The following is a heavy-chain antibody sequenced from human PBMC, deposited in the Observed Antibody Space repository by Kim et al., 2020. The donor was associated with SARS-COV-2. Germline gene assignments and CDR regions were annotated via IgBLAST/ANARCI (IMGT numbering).Heavy chain of an antibody. CDR3: ARGVYGSGSYIDDY. D-gene: IGHD3-10*01. CDR2: IYSGGRT. V-gene: IGHV3-53*01. J-gene: IGHJ4*02. Sequence: GGSLRLSCAASGFTVSSTYMSWVRQAPGKGLEWVSLIYSGGRTYYADSVKGRFTISRDNSKNTLYLQMNSLRAEDTAVYYCARGVYGSGSYIDDYWGQGTLVTVSS. CDR1: GFTVSSTY.